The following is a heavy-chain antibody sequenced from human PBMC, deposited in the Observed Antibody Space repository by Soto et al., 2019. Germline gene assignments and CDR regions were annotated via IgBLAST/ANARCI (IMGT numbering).Heavy chain of an antibody. CDR3: AREWGANDDYYYGMDV. CDR1: GGTFSSYA. V-gene: IGHV1-69*01. D-gene: IGHD1-26*01. Sequence: QVQLVQSGAEVKKPGSSVKVSCKASGGTFSSYAISWVRQAPGQGLEWMGGIIPIFGPGNYAQKFEGSVTITGDEPTSTAYMELSSLRSEDTAVYYCAREWGANDDYYYGMDVWGQGTTVTVSS. CDR2: IIPIFGPG. J-gene: IGHJ6*02.